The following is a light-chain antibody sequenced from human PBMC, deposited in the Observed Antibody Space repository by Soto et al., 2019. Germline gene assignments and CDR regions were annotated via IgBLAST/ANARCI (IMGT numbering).Light chain of an antibody. V-gene: IGKV3-20*01. Sequence: EIVFTPSPGPPSLSPGERASLPRQASQSVSSEKLAWYQQKPGQAPRLLIFGASGRATGTPDRFSGSGSGTDFSLTIRGLKPEDFAVYYCQQYRMSPNTFGQGTRLE. CDR3: QQYRMSPNT. CDR2: GAS. CDR1: QSVSSEK. J-gene: IGKJ5*01.